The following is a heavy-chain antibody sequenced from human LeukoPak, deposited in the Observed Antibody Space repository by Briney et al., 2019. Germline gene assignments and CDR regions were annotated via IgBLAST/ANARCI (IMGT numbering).Heavy chain of an antibody. Sequence: PGGSLRLSCAASGFTFSSYSMNWVRQAPGKGLEWVSSISSSSSYIYYADSVKGRFTISRDNAKNSLYLQMNGLRAEDTAVYYCAAMIVVVKGLDYWGQGTLVTVSS. J-gene: IGHJ4*02. V-gene: IGHV3-21*01. CDR1: GFTFSSYS. CDR2: ISSSSSYI. D-gene: IGHD3-22*01. CDR3: AAMIVVVKGLDY.